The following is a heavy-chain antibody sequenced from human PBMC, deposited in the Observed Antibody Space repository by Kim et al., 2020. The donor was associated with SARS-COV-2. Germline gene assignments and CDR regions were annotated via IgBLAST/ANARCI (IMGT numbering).Heavy chain of an antibody. CDR1: GGSISSSSYY. V-gene: IGHV4-39*07. CDR2: IYYSGST. CDR3: ASVTQWLDYFDY. J-gene: IGHJ4*02. Sequence: SETLSLTCTVSGGSISSSSYYWGWIRQPPGKGLEWIGSIYYSGSTYYNPSLKSRVTISVDTSKNQFSLKLSSVTAADTAVYYCASVTQWLDYFDYWGQGTLVTFSS. D-gene: IGHD6-19*01.